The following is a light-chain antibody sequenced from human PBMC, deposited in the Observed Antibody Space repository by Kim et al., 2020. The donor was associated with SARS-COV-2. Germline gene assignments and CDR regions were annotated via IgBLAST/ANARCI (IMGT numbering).Light chain of an antibody. Sequence: LTPGERATLSCRGSQSVSRSYLAWYQQKPGQAPSLLIYDASNRATGVPDRFSGSGSGTDLTLTISRVEPEDVAVYYCQQYGSSPYTFGQGTKLEIK. V-gene: IGKV3-20*01. J-gene: IGKJ2*01. CDR2: DAS. CDR3: QQYGSSPYT. CDR1: QSVSRSY.